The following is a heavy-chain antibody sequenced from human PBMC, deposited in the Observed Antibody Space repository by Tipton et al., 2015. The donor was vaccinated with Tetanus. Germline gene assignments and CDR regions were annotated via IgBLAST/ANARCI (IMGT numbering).Heavy chain of an antibody. CDR3: ARDSPDILLVPAV. V-gene: IGHV3-21*01. CDR2: ISSSSSYI. D-gene: IGHD2-2*01. Sequence: GSLRLSCAASGFPFRSYWMHWVRQAPGKGLEWVSAISSSSSYIYYADSVKGRFTISRDNAKNTLYLQMNSLRAEDTAVYYCARDSPDILLVPAVWGQGTLVTVSS. J-gene: IGHJ4*02. CDR1: GFPFRSYW.